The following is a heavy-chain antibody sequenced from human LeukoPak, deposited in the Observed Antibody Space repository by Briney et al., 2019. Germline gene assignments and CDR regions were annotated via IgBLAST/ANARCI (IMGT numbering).Heavy chain of an antibody. V-gene: IGHV3-11*01. CDR1: GFTFSEYY. CDR3: ATLAVAYFDY. J-gene: IGHJ4*02. CDR2: ISSSGRTV. D-gene: IGHD4-23*01. Sequence: GGSLRLSCAASGFTFSEYYMSWIRQAPGKGLEWISYISSSGRTVYYADSMKGRFTISRDNAKNALYLQMNSLRAEDTAVYYCATLAVAYFDYWGQGTLVTVSS.